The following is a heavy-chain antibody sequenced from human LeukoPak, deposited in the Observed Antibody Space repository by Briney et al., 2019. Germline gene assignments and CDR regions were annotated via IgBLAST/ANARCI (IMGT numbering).Heavy chain of an antibody. J-gene: IGHJ6*04. V-gene: IGHV1-18*04. CDR3: ARDWVAAAGTHYYYGMDV. CDR2: ISAYNGNT. Sequence: ASVKVSCKASGYTFTSYGISWVRQAPGQGLEWMGWISAYNGNTNYAQKLQGRVTMITDTSTSTAYMELRSLRSDDTAVYYCARDWVAAAGTHYYYGMDVWGKGTTVTVSS. D-gene: IGHD6-13*01. CDR1: GYTFTSYG.